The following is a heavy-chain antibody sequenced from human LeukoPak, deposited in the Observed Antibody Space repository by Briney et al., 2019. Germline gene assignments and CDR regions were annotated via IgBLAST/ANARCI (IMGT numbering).Heavy chain of an antibody. V-gene: IGHV4-34*01. J-gene: IGHJ6*02. D-gene: IGHD2-2*01. Sequence: SETLSLTCAVYGGSFSGYYWSWIRQPPGKGLEWIGEINHSGSTNYNPSLKSRVTISVDTSKNQFSLKLSSVTAADTAVYYCAALSPQPPRYCSSTSCGYYGMDVWGQGTTVTVSS. CDR1: GGSFSGYY. CDR2: INHSGST. CDR3: AALSPQPPRYCSSTSCGYYGMDV.